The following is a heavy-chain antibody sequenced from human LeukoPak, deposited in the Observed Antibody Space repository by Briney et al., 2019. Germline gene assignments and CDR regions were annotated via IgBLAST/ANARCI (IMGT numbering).Heavy chain of an antibody. CDR1: GFTFGSYA. V-gene: IGHV3-23*01. Sequence: GGSLRLSCAASGFTFGSYAMSWVRQAPGKGLEWVSAISGSGGSTYYADSVKGRFTISRDNSKNTLYLQMNSLRVEDTALYYCAKTIVDGYNLDYWGQGTLVTVSS. CDR2: ISGSGGST. J-gene: IGHJ4*02. D-gene: IGHD5-24*01. CDR3: AKTIVDGYNLDY.